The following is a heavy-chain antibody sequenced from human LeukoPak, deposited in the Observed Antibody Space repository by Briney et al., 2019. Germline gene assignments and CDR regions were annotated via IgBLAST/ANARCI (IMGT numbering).Heavy chain of an antibody. Sequence: GGSLRLSCAASGFTFTNAWMSWVRQAPGKGLEWVGRIKSKAHGGTTDYATPVKGRFTISRDNSKNTLYLEMNSLKTEDPAVYYCTAESTAVAGSWAFDIWGQGTMVTVSS. CDR2: IKSKAHGGTT. V-gene: IGHV3-15*01. CDR1: GFTFTNAW. D-gene: IGHD6-19*01. J-gene: IGHJ3*02. CDR3: TAESTAVAGSWAFDI.